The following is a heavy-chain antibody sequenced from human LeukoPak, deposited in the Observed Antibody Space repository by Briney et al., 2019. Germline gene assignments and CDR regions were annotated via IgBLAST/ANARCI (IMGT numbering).Heavy chain of an antibody. CDR3: AKVMKGSERLTMVRGVIIKTAGLYYMDV. D-gene: IGHD3-10*01. CDR2: ISASGGST. J-gene: IGHJ6*03. CDR1: GFTLSSYA. V-gene: IGHV3-23*01. Sequence: PGGSLRLSCAASGFTLSSYAMSWVRQAPGKGLEWVSSISASGGSTNYADSVKGRFTISRDNSKNTVYLQMNSLRAEDTAVYYCAKVMKGSERLTMVRGVIIKTAGLYYMDVWGKGTTVTDSS.